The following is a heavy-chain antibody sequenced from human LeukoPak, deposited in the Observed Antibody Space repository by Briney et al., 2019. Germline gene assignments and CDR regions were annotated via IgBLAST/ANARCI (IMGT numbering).Heavy chain of an antibody. J-gene: IGHJ4*02. V-gene: IGHV3-7*01. CDR1: GFAFSSYW. CDR3: ARIMLAFGGVIAPFDY. CDR2: IKQDGSAK. Sequence: GGSLRLSCAASGFAFSSYWMTWVRQAPGKGLEWVANIKQDGSAKYYVDSVRGRFTIYRDNAKKSLYLQMNSLRAEDTAVYYCARIMLAFGGVIAPFDYWGQGTLVTVSS. D-gene: IGHD3-16*02.